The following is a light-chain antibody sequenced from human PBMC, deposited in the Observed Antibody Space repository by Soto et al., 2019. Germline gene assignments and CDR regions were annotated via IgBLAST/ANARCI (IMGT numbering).Light chain of an antibody. CDR1: SSDVGGYNY. J-gene: IGLJ1*01. CDR3: CSFAGNYIYV. V-gene: IGLV2-11*01. Sequence: QSALTQPRSVSGSPGQSVTISCTGTSSDVGGYNYVSWYLQHPGKAPKVMIYDVSKRPSGVPDRFSGSKSGNTASLTISGLQSEDEADYYCCSFAGNYIYVFETGTKVTVL. CDR2: DVS.